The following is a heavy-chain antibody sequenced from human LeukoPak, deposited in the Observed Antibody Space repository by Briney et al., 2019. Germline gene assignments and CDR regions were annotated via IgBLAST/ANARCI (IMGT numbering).Heavy chain of an antibody. Sequence: GGFLRLSCAASGFTFSSYAMSWVRQAPGKGLEWVSSISGSGNRTYYADSVKGRFTISRDNSKNTLFLQMNSLRAEDTAVYYCAKNLYCGGGSCYPSALGMDVWGQGTTVTVSS. CDR1: GFTFSSYA. V-gene: IGHV3-23*01. CDR2: ISGSGNRT. J-gene: IGHJ6*02. D-gene: IGHD2-15*01. CDR3: AKNLYCGGGSCYPSALGMDV.